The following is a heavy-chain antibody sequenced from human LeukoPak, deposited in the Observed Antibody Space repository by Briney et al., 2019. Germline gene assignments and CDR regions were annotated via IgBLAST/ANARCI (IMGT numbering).Heavy chain of an antibody. CDR1: GGSISSYY. D-gene: IGHD6-13*01. CDR2: IYYSGST. Sequence: SETLSLTCTVSGGSISSYYWSWIRQPPGKGLEWIGYIYYSGSTNYNPSLKSRVTISVDTSKNQFSLKLSSVTAADTAVYYCARGRYSCSWHAGYYFDYWGQGTLVTVSS. CDR3: ARGRYSCSWHAGYYFDY. V-gene: IGHV4-59*01. J-gene: IGHJ4*02.